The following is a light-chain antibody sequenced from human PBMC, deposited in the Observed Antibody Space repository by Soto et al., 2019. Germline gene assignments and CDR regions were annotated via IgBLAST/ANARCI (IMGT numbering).Light chain of an antibody. V-gene: IGKV3-20*01. Sequence: EIVLTQSPGTLSLSPGERATLSCRASQSVSTNYLAWYQHQPGQTPRLLIYAASSRATGIPDRFSGSGSGTDLSLTISRLEPEDFAMYYCHQYGNSPYTFGQGTNLEIK. J-gene: IGKJ2*01. CDR2: AAS. CDR1: QSVSTNY. CDR3: HQYGNSPYT.